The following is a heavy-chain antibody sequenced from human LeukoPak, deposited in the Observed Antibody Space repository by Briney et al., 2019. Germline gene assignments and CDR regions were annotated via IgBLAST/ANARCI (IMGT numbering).Heavy chain of an antibody. D-gene: IGHD3-10*01. CDR2: ISTSGRAT. V-gene: IGHV3-23*01. Sequence: GGSLRLSCAASGFAFSTYAVTWVRQAPEKGLQWVSTISTSGRATYYADSVEGRFTISRDNSKNTLYLQMNSLRADDTAVYYCAKDRAPYLDYWGQGTLVTVSS. CDR3: AKDRAPYLDY. J-gene: IGHJ4*02. CDR1: GFAFSTYA.